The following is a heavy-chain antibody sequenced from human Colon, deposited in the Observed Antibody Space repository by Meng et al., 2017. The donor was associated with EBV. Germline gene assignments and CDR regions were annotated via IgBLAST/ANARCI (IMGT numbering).Heavy chain of an antibody. CDR3: ARRGPSGNISP. V-gene: IGHV4-34*01. J-gene: IGHJ5*02. CDR2: IDHRGNT. D-gene: IGHD3-10*01. CDR1: GGSFRDYY. Sequence: QVQLKQWGGGLLKPSETLSRSCAVYGGSFRDYYWTWTRHPPGKGLEWIGEIDHRGNTKYNPSLKSRVTISLDTSKKQFSLKVSSVTAADSAVYYCARRGPSGNISPWSQGALVTVSS.